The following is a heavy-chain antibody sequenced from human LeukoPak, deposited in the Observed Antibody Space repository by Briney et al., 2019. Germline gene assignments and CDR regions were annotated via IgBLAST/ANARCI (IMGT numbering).Heavy chain of an antibody. Sequence: GGSLRLSCAASGFDFNDFAMTWVRQAPGKGLEWVSSMSGSGDTTEYAASVKGRFTISRDNAKNSLYLQMNSLRAEDTAVYYCARENRPSGFDYWGQGTLVTVSS. D-gene: IGHD1-14*01. V-gene: IGHV3-20*04. CDR3: ARENRPSGFDY. J-gene: IGHJ4*02. CDR1: GFDFNDFA. CDR2: MSGSGDTT.